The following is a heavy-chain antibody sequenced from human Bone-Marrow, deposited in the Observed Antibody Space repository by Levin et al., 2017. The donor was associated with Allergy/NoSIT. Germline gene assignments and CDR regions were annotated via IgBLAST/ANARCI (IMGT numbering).Heavy chain of an antibody. V-gene: IGHV3-48*02. Sequence: GESLKISCAASGFTFNSYNMNWVRQAPGKGLEWVAFITKTGETIRHADSVKGRFTISRDNAKNSLYLQMNSLRDEDTAVYYCARDNYWLFDCWGQGTLVTVSS. CDR2: ITKTGETI. J-gene: IGHJ4*02. D-gene: IGHD4-11*01. CDR3: ARDNYWLFDC. CDR1: GFTFNSYN.